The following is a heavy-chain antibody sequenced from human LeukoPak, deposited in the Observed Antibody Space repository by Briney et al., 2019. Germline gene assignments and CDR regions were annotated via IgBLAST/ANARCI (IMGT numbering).Heavy chain of an antibody. V-gene: IGHV1-8*01. J-gene: IGHJ5*02. CDR1: GYTFTSYD. CDR2: MNPNSGNT. CDR3: ARDLRKPVRGVPALGFDP. Sequence: ASVKVSCKASGYTFTSYDINWVRQATGQGLEWMGWMNPNSGNTGYAQKFQGRVTMTRNTSISTAYMELSSLRSEDTAVYYCARDLRKPVRGVPALGFDPWGQGTLVTVSS. D-gene: IGHD3-10*01.